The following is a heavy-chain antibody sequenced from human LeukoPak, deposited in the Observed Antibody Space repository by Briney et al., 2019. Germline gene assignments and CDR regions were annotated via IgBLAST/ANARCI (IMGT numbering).Heavy chain of an antibody. CDR3: ARETVPAIAAPRGLNY. D-gene: IGHD6-13*01. CDR1: GYTFTDYY. V-gene: IGHV1-2*02. CDR2: INPNSGDT. Sequence: VASVKVSFKASGYTFTDYYIHWVRQAPGQGLEWMGWINPNSGDTNYAQKFQGRVTMTRDTSISTAYMELSRLRSDDTAVYYCARETVPAIAAPRGLNYWGQGTLVTVSS. J-gene: IGHJ4*02.